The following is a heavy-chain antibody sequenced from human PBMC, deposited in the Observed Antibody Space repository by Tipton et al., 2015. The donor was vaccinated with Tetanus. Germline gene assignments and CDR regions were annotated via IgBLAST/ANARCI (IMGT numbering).Heavy chain of an antibody. V-gene: IGHV3-20*04. D-gene: IGHD3-3*01. CDR3: ARRSLTICGLGV. CDR1: GFTFSTYT. Sequence: SLRLSCAASGFTFSTYTMNWVRQAPGKGLEWVSGIKWNGESTDYADSVKGRFTISRDNARNSVSLQMNRLRAEDTSIYYCARRSLTICGLGVWGQGTTVLVSS. J-gene: IGHJ6*02. CDR2: IKWNGEST.